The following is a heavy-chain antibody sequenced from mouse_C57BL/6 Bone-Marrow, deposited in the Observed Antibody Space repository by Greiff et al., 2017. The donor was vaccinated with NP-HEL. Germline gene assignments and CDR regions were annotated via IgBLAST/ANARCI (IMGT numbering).Heavy chain of an antibody. D-gene: IGHD2-3*01. Sequence: QVQLQQPGAELVRPGTSVKLSCKASGYTFTSYWMHWVKQRPGQGLEWIGVIDPSDSYTNYNQKFKGQATLTVDTSSSAAYMQLSSLTSEDSAVYYCARSEWLLLFAYWGQGTLVTVSA. J-gene: IGHJ3*01. V-gene: IGHV1-59*01. CDR2: IDPSDSYT. CDR1: GYTFTSYW. CDR3: ARSEWLLLFAY.